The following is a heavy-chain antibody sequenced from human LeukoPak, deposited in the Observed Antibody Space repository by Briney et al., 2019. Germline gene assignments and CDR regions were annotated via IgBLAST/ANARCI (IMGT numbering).Heavy chain of an antibody. Sequence: PGGSLILSCAASGFTLSTYWMSWVRQAPGKGLEWVANIKQDGSRKYYVDSVKGRFTISRDNAKNSLYLQMNSLRSEDTAVYYCARETPDSSGWDWGQGTLVTVSS. V-gene: IGHV3-7*01. CDR3: ARETPDSSGWD. CDR1: GFTLSTYW. D-gene: IGHD6-19*01. CDR2: IKQDGSRK. J-gene: IGHJ4*02.